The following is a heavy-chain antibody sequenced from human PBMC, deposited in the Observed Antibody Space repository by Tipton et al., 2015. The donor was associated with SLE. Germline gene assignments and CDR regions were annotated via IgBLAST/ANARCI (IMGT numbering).Heavy chain of an antibody. CDR1: GYTFTTYG. J-gene: IGHJ4*02. D-gene: IGHD5-18*01. Sequence: QSGPEVKKPGASVRVSCKASGYTFTTYGISWVRQAPGQGLEWMGWISTYNGNTNYAQKLQGRVTMTSDTSTSTAYMELGSLRSDDTAIYYCARVRVDTAMGVFDFWGQGTLVTVSS. CDR2: ISTYNGNT. V-gene: IGHV1-18*01. CDR3: ARVRVDTAMGVFDF.